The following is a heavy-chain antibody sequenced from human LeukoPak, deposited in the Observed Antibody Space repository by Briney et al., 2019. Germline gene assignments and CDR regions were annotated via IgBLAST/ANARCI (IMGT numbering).Heavy chain of an antibody. D-gene: IGHD3-22*01. CDR1: GSSFTSYW. CDR2: IYPGDSET. V-gene: IGHV5-51*01. CDR3: AVAYYDSSGYYWGLDY. Sequence: GESLKISCKGSGSSFTSYWIGCVRQMPGKCLEWMGNIYPGDSETRDSPSFQGQLTNPTNQSISPAYLQWSSLQPADTALYYRAVAYYDSSGYYWGLDYWGQGTLVTVSS. J-gene: IGHJ4*02.